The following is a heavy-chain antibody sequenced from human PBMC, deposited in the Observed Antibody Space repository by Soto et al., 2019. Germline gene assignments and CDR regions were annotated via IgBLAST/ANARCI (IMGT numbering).Heavy chain of an antibody. V-gene: IGHV4-31*03. Sequence: SETLSLTCTVSGGSISSGGYYWSWIRQHPGKGLEWSGYIYYSGSTYYNPSLKSRVTISVDTSKNQFSLKLSSVTAADTAVYYCARERGATTYNYYGMDVWGQGTTVTVSS. CDR1: GGSISSGGYY. CDR2: IYYSGST. CDR3: ARERGATTYNYYGMDV. J-gene: IGHJ6*02. D-gene: IGHD5-12*01.